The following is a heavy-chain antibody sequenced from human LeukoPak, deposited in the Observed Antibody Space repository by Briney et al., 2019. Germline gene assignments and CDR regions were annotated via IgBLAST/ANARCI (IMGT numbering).Heavy chain of an antibody. D-gene: IGHD6-13*01. V-gene: IGHV3-49*04. CDR1: GFTFGDYV. CDR3: TRDRRGGRAAADYFDY. Sequence: PGGSLRLSCTASGFTFGDYVMSWVREAPGKGLEGVGFIRSKAYGGTTEYAASVKGRFTISRDDSKSIAYLQMNSLKTEDTAVYYCTRDRRGGRAAADYFDYWGQGTLVTVSS. J-gene: IGHJ4*02. CDR2: IRSKAYGGTT.